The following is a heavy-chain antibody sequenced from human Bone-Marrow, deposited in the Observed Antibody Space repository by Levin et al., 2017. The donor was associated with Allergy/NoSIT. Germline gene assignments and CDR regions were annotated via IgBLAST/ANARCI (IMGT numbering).Heavy chain of an antibody. V-gene: IGHV3-30*18. CDR3: AKGTSDGDTPPDQ. D-gene: IGHD2-21*02. CDR1: GFSINSYG. J-gene: IGHJ5*02. CDR2: IAYDGSFI. Sequence: GGSLRLSCVASGFSINSYGMHWVRQAPGKGLDWVATIAYDGSFIYYAASVKGRFTISRDNSMDTLFLQMDTLRSDDTAVYFCAKGTSDGDTPPDQWGQGTMVTVSS.